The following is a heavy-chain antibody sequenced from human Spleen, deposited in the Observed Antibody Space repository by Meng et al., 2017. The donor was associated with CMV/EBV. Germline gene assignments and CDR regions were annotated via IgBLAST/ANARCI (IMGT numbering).Heavy chain of an antibody. J-gene: IGHJ4*02. CDR3: ARWSRDTAIGDY. CDR2: INPENGDT. D-gene: IGHD5-18*01. CDR1: GYSFTGYY. V-gene: IGHV1-2*02. Sequence: ASVKVSCKASGYSFTGYYIHWVRQAPGQGLEWMGWINPENGDTNYAQKFQGRVTMTRDTSISTAYMEVSRLRYDDTAVYYCARWSRDTAIGDYWGQGTLVTVSS.